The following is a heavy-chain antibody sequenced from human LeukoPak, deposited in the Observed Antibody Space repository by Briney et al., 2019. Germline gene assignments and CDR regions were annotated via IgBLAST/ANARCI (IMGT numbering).Heavy chain of an antibody. V-gene: IGHV3-48*03. J-gene: IGHJ4*02. Sequence: GGSLRLSCAASGFTFSSYEMNWVRQAQGPGLELDSYISSSGGTIYYADSVKGRFTISRDNAKNSLYLQMNSLRAEDTAVYYCARETGYSYNTVDYWGQGTLVTVSS. CDR1: GFTFSSYE. CDR3: ARETGYSYNTVDY. D-gene: IGHD5-18*01. CDR2: ISSSGGTI.